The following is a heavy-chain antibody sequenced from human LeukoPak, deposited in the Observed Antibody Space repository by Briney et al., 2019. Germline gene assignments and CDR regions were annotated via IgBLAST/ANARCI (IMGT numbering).Heavy chain of an antibody. CDR2: ISAYNGNT. CDR1: GYTFTSYG. J-gene: IGHJ3*02. Sequence: ASVKVSCKASGYTFTSYGISWVRQAPGQGLEWMGWISAYNGNTNYAQKLQGGVTMTTDTSTSTAYMELRSLRSDDTAVYYCAREGGDDFLDAFDIWGQGTMVTVSS. CDR3: AREGGDDFLDAFDI. V-gene: IGHV1-18*01. D-gene: IGHD3-3*01.